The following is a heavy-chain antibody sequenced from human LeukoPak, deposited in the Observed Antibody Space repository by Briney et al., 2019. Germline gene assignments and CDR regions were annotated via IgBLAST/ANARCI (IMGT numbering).Heavy chain of an antibody. J-gene: IGHJ4*02. CDR3: ARDKGGSYILDY. Sequence: PGGSLRLSCAASGFTFSSYEMNRVRQAPGKGLEWVSYISSSGSTLYYADSVKGRFTISRDNAKNSLYLQMNSLRAEDTAVYYCARDKGGSYILDYWGQGTLVTVSS. CDR1: GFTFSSYE. CDR2: ISSSGSTL. V-gene: IGHV3-48*03. D-gene: IGHD1-26*01.